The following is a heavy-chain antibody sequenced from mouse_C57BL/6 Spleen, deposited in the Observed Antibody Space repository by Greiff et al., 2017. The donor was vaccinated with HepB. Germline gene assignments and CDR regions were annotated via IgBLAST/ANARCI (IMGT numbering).Heavy chain of an antibody. J-gene: IGHJ2*01. CDR2: ISSGSSTI. CDR1: GFTFSDYG. D-gene: IGHD2-4*01. V-gene: IGHV5-17*01. CDR3: GRSDYLTLYYLDY. Sequence: EVMLVESGGGLVKPGGSLKLSCAASGFTFSDYGMHWVRQAPEKGLEWVAYISSGSSTIYYADTVKGRFTISRDNAKNTLFLHMTSLRSEDTAMYYCGRSDYLTLYYLDYWGQGTTLTVAS.